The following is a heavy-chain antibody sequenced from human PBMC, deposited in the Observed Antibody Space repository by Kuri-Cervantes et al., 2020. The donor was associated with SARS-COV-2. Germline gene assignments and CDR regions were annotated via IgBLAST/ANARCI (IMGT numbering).Heavy chain of an antibody. D-gene: IGHD6-19*01. CDR2: IIPSFGTT. CDR1: GGTFSNYG. J-gene: IGHJ1*01. V-gene: IGHV1-69*13. CDR3: TREGHSSGWDAEYFHH. Sequence: SVKVSCKASGGTFSNYGTSWVRQAPGQGLEWVGGIIPSFGTTKYARKFQGRVTITADESTSTAYMELSSLRYEDTAVYYCTREGHSSGWDAEYFHHWGQGTPVTVSS.